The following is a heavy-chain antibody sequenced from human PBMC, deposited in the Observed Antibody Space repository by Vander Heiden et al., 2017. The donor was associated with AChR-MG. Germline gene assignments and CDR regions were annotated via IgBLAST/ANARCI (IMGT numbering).Heavy chain of an antibody. D-gene: IGHD1-26*01. CDR3: SRVPPRGLFDY. Sequence: QVQLVQSGAEVKKPGASVKVSCKASGSTFTSYYIHWVRQAPEQGLEWVGLINPSDGKITYAQNFKGRVTMTRDTSTSTAYMELSSLRSQDTAVYYCSRVPPRGLFDYWGQGTLITVSS. CDR1: GSTFTSYY. J-gene: IGHJ4*02. CDR2: INPSDGKI. V-gene: IGHV1-46*03.